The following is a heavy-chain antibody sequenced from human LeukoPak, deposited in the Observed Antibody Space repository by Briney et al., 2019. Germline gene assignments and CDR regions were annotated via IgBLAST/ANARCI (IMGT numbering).Heavy chain of an antibody. CDR2: LSHTGST. D-gene: IGHD6-19*01. Sequence: PSETLSLTCNVSGGSFSAFYWSWIRQPPGEGLEWVGELSHTGSTNYNPSLKSRVTISVDTSKNQFSLKLSSVTAADTAVYYCAQSGYSSGWDDYFDYWGQGTLVTVSS. CDR3: AQSGYSSGWDDYFDY. V-gene: IGHV4-34*01. CDR1: GGSFSAFY. J-gene: IGHJ4*02.